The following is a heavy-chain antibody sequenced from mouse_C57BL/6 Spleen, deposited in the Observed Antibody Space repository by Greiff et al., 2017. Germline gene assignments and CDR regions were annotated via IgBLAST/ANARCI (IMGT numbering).Heavy chain of an antibody. V-gene: IGHV1-64*01. Sequence: VQLQQPGAELVKPGASVKLSCKASGYTFTSYWMHWVKQRPGQGLEWIGMIHPNSGSTNYNEKFKSKATLTVDKSSSTAYMQLSSLTSEDSAVYYCASGYDGYYHQAWFAYWGQGTLVTVSA. D-gene: IGHD2-3*01. CDR2: IHPNSGST. J-gene: IGHJ3*01. CDR3: ASGYDGYYHQAWFAY. CDR1: GYTFTSYW.